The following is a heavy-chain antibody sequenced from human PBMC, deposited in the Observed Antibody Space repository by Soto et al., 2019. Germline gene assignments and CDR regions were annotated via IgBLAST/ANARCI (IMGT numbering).Heavy chain of an antibody. Sequence: QVQLVQSGAEVKKPGSSVKVSCKASGGTFSSYAISWVRQAPGQGLEWMGGIIPIFGTANYAQKFQGRVKITADESTRTAYMERSSLRSEDTAVYYCARFGYCSGGSCQGSDYWGQGTLVTVSS. D-gene: IGHD2-15*01. CDR3: ARFGYCSGGSCQGSDY. CDR1: GGTFSSYA. V-gene: IGHV1-69*01. J-gene: IGHJ4*02. CDR2: IIPIFGTA.